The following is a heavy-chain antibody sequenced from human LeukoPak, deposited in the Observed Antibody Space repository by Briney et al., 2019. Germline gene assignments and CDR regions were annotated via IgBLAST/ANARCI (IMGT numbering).Heavy chain of an antibody. Sequence: GGSLRLSCAASGFTFSSYAMSWVRQAPGKGLEWVSVIYSGGSTYYADSVKGRFTISRDNSKNTLYLQMNSLRAEDTAVYYCARVSEGYSYGLDYWGQGTLVTVSS. CDR3: ARVSEGYSYGLDY. CDR2: IYSGGST. J-gene: IGHJ4*02. D-gene: IGHD5-18*01. V-gene: IGHV3-66*01. CDR1: GFTFSSYA.